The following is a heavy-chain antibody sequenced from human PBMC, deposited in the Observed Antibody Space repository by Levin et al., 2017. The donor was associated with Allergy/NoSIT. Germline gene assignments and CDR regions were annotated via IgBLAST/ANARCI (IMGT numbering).Heavy chain of an antibody. V-gene: IGHV4-34*01. D-gene: IGHD4-11*01. CDR2: INHSGST. Sequence: SQTLSLPCAVYGGSFRGYYWSWIRQPPGKGLEWIGEINHSGSTNYNPSLKSRVTISVDTSKNQFSLKLSSVTAADTAVYYCARLHYSNYEALYYYYGMDVWGQGTTVTVSS. J-gene: IGHJ6*02. CDR3: ARLHYSNYEALYYYYGMDV. CDR1: GGSFRGYY.